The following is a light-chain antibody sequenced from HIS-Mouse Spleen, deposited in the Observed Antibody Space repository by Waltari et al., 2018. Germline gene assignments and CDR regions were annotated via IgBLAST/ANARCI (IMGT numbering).Light chain of an antibody. V-gene: IGLV2-14*03. J-gene: IGLJ2*01. CDR1: SSDVGGYNY. CDR3: SSYTSSSFNVV. Sequence: QSALTQPASVSGSPGQSITISYTGTSSDVGGYNYVSWYQQHPGKAPKLMIYDVSNRPSGVSNRFPGSQSGNTASLTISGLQAEDEADYYCSSYTSSSFNVVFGGGTKLTVL. CDR2: DVS.